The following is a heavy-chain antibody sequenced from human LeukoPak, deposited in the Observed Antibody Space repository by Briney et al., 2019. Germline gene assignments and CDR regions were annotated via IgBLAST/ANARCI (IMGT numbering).Heavy chain of an antibody. CDR3: TRVGIWSGYYVNYFDY. CDR2: IRSKAYGGTT. Sequence: GGSLRLSCTAAGLTFGDYAMSLVRQAPGKGLEWVGFIRSKAYGGTTEYAASVKGRFTISRDDSKSIAYLQMNSLKTEDTAVYYCTRVGIWSGYYVNYFDYWGQGTLVTVSS. V-gene: IGHV3-49*04. CDR1: GLTFGDYA. J-gene: IGHJ4*02. D-gene: IGHD3-3*01.